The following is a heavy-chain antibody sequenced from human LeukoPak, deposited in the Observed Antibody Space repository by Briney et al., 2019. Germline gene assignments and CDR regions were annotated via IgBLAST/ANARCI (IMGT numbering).Heavy chain of an antibody. CDR1: GGSISSNY. CDR2: IHYSGST. D-gene: IGHD3-22*01. Sequence: SETLSLTCTVSGGSISSNYWSWIRQSPGKGLEWIGYIHYSGSTSYNPSLKSRVTISVDTSKNQFSLKLSSVTAADTAVYYCARVKGSGYYYVFDYWGQGTLVTVSS. J-gene: IGHJ4*02. CDR3: ARVKGSGYYYVFDY. V-gene: IGHV4-59*01.